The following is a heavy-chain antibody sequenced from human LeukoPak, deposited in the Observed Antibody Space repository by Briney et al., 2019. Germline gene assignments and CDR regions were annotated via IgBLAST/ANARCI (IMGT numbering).Heavy chain of an antibody. V-gene: IGHV3-23*01. J-gene: IGHJ4*02. CDR2: ISGSGGST. CDR3: AKSGGYNPSYFDY. D-gene: IGHD5-24*01. CDR1: GYTFSSYA. Sequence: GGSLRLSCAASGYTFSSYAMSWVRQAPGKGLERVSAISGSGGSTYYADSVKGRFTISRDNSKNTLYLQMNSLRAEDTAVYYCAKSGGYNPSYFDYWGQGTLVTVSS.